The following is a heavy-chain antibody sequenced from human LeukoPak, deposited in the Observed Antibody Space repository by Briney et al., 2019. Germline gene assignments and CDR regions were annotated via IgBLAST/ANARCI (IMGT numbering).Heavy chain of an antibody. J-gene: IGHJ4*02. D-gene: IGHD5-12*01. CDR2: IYHSGST. Sequence: SETLSLTCTVSGGSISSGGYYWSWIRQPPGKGLEWIGYIYHSGSTYYNPSLKSRVTISVDRSKNQFSLKLSSVAAADTAVYYCARGVDIVATVEDYFDYWGQGTLVTVSS. CDR1: GGSISSGGYY. V-gene: IGHV4-30-2*01. CDR3: ARGVDIVATVEDYFDY.